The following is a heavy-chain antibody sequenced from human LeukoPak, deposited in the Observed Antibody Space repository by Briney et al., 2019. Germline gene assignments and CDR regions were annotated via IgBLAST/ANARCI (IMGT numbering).Heavy chain of an antibody. CDR3: ARDEGSAYPFDY. CDR2: AYHSGST. J-gene: IGHJ4*02. D-gene: IGHD3-22*01. V-gene: IGHV4-30-2*01. CDR1: GESISNGGYY. Sequence: SETLSLTCTVSGESISNGGYYWSWVRQPPGKGLEWIGYAYHSGSTYYNPSLKSRVTISVDTSKNQFSLNLNSVTAADTAVYFCARDEGSAYPFDYWGQGTLVTVSS.